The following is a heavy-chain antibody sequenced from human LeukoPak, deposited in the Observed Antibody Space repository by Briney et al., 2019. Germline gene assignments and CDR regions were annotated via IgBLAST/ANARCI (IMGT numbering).Heavy chain of an antibody. D-gene: IGHD3-3*01. CDR3: AREVDRAITIFGVVNHFDY. CDR1: GGTFSSYA. V-gene: IGHV1-69*05. Sequence: SVKVSCKASGGTFSSYAISWVRQAPGQGLERMGRIIPIFGTANYAQKFQGRVTITTDESTSTAYMELSSLRSEDTAVYYCAREVDRAITIFGVVNHFDYWGQGTLVTVSS. J-gene: IGHJ4*02. CDR2: IIPIFGTA.